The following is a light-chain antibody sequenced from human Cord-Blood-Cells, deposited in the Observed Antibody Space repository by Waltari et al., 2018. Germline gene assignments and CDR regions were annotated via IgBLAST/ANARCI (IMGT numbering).Light chain of an antibody. V-gene: IGLV2-14*01. CDR1: SSDVGGSNY. J-gene: IGLJ2*01. CDR3: SSYTSSSTV. Sequence: QSALTQPASVSGSPGQSITISCTGTSSDVGGSNYVSWYQQHPGKAPKLMIYDVSNRPSGVSNRFSGSKSGNTASLTIPGLQAEDEADYYCSSYTSSSTVFGGGTKLTVL. CDR2: DVS.